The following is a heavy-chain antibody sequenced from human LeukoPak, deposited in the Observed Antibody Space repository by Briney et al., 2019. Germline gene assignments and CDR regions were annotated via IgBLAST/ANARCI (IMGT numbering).Heavy chain of an antibody. J-gene: IGHJ4*02. CDR3: ERDIEAAGLFLDY. CDR1: GFTFSSYW. V-gene: IGHV3-7*01. D-gene: IGHD6-13*01. CDR2: MKYDVSAK. Sequence: PRGSLRLSCAASGFTFSSYWMSWVRQAPGKGLEWVAQMKYDVSAKYYVDSVKGRFTISRDNAKNSLYLQMNSLRAEDTAVYYCERDIEAAGLFLDYWGQGTLVTVSS.